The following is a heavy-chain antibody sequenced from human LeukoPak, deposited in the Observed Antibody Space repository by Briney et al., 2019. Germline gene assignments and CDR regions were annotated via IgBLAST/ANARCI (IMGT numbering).Heavy chain of an antibody. J-gene: IGHJ4*02. CDR1: GGSISSYY. V-gene: IGHV4-59*01. Sequence: ASETLSLTCTVSGGSISSYYWSWIRQPPGKGLEWIGYIYYSGSTNYNPSLKSRVTISVDTSKNQFSLKLSSVTAADTAVYYCARAPPPPDLDGYNLGLDCWGQGTLVTVSS. D-gene: IGHD5-24*01. CDR2: IYYSGST. CDR3: ARAPPPPDLDGYNLGLDC.